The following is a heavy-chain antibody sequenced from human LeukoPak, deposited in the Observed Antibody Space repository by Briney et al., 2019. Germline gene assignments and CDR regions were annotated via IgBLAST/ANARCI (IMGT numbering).Heavy chain of an antibody. J-gene: IGHJ4*02. D-gene: IGHD3-16*01. CDR2: ITGSDDKT. CDR1: GFTFSSYE. Sequence: PGGSLRLSCAASGFTFSSYEMNWVRQAPGKGLEWVSTITGSDDKTYYADSVKGRFTISRDYSKNTLDLQMNSLRVEDTAIYYCAKGPQLGSAYHPDYWGQGTLVTVSS. CDR3: AKGPQLGSAYHPDY. V-gene: IGHV3-23*01.